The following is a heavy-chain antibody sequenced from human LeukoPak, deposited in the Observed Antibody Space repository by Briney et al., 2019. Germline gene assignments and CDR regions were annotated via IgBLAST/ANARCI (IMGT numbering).Heavy chain of an antibody. CDR2: INHSGST. J-gene: IGHJ6*03. Sequence: SETLSLTCAVYGGSFSGYYWSWIRQPPGKGLEWIGEINHSGSTNYNPSLKSRVTISVDTSKNQFSLKLSSVTAADTAVYYCATRAGSSSILYYYYYMDVWGKGTTVTVSS. V-gene: IGHV4-34*01. CDR3: ATRAGSSSILYYYYYMDV. D-gene: IGHD6-6*01. CDR1: GGSFSGYY.